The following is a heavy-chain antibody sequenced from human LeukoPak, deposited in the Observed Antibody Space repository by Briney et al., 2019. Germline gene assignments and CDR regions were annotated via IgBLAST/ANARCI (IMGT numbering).Heavy chain of an antibody. Sequence: SETLSLTCTVSGYSISSGYYWGWIRQPPGEGLEWIGSIYHSGSTYYNPSLKSRVTISVDTSKNQFSLKLSSVTAADTAVYYCAREANYYGSGSYFEGTFDYWGQGSLVTVSS. CDR1: GYSISSGYY. V-gene: IGHV4-38-2*02. CDR2: IYHSGST. CDR3: AREANYYGSGSYFEGTFDY. D-gene: IGHD3-10*01. J-gene: IGHJ4*02.